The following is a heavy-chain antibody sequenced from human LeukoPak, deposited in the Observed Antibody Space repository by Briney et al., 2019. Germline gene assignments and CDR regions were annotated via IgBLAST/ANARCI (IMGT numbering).Heavy chain of an antibody. CDR2: IKQDGSEK. CDR3: ARDPGCSSTSCQYYFDY. V-gene: IGHV3-7*01. Sequence: PGGCLRLSCAASGFTFSSYWMSWVRQAPGKGLEWVANIKQDGSEKYYVDSVKGRFTISRDNAKNTLYLQMNSLRAEDTAVYYCARDPGCSSTSCQYYFDYWGQGTLVTVSS. J-gene: IGHJ4*02. CDR1: GFTFSSYW. D-gene: IGHD2-2*01.